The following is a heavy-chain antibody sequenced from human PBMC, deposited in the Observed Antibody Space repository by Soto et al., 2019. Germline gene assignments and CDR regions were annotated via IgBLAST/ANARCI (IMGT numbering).Heavy chain of an antibody. J-gene: IGHJ4*02. Sequence: GGSLRLSCAASGFTFSSYAMSWVRQAPGKGLEWVSAISGSGGSTYYADSVKGRFTISRGNSKNTLYLQMNSLKAEDTAVYYCANLGYDSHFDYWGQGTLVTVSS. CDR2: ISGSGGST. CDR1: GFTFSSYA. V-gene: IGHV3-23*01. D-gene: IGHD3-16*01. CDR3: ANLGYDSHFDY.